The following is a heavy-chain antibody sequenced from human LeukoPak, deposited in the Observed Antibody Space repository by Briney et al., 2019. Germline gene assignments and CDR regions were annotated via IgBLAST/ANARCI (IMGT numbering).Heavy chain of an antibody. CDR1: GYSISTGYY. V-gene: IGHV4-38-2*02. CDR3: ARVLDYYGSGTRDVDY. D-gene: IGHD3-10*01. Sequence: SETLSLTCTVSGYSISTGYYWGWIRQPPGKGLEWIGSMYHSGSTYYNPSLKSRATMSADTSKNQFSLKLNSVTAADTAVYYCARVLDYYGSGTRDVDYWGQGILVTVSS. J-gene: IGHJ4*02. CDR2: MYHSGST.